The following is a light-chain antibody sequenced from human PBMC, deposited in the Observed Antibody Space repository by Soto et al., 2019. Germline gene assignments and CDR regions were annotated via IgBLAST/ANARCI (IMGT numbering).Light chain of an antibody. J-gene: IGLJ1*01. CDR2: EVN. CDR1: SSDVVGYKY. Sequence: QSALTQPASVSGSPGQSITISCTGTSSDVVGYKYLSWYQHHPGKAPKLMIYEVNTRPAGVSSRFSGSKSGNTASLTISGLHAEDEADYYCAAWDDNVYVFGTGTKLTVL. V-gene: IGLV2-14*01. CDR3: AAWDDNVYV.